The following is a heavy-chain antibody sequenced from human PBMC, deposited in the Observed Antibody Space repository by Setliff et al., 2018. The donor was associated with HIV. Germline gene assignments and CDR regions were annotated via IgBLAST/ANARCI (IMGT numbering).Heavy chain of an antibody. CDR1: GRSLSGYY. CDR3: ARPALGIGGGSRFDN. J-gene: IGHJ4*02. D-gene: IGHD3-16*01. Sequence: PSETLSLTCAVYGRSLSGYYWSWIRQPPGKGLEWIGEINQSGSTNYNPSLKSRVTISVDTSKNQFSLKLSSVTAADTAVYYCARPALGIGGGSRFDNWGQGIRVTVSS. V-gene: IGHV4-34*01. CDR2: INQSGST.